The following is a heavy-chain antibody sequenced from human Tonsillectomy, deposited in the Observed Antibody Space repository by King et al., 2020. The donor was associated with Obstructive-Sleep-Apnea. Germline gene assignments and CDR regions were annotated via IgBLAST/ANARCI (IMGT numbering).Heavy chain of an antibody. J-gene: IGHJ5*02. D-gene: IGHD5-18*01. Sequence: VQLVESGGGLVKPGGSLRLSCAASGFTFSDYYMSWIRQAPGKGLEWGSYISSSGGTIYYADFVKGRFTISRDNAKNSLYLQMNSLRAEDTAMYYCARIEGIHMWSTRFDPWGQGTLVTVSS. CDR3: ARIEGIHMWSTRFDP. CDR1: GFTFSDYY. CDR2: ISSSGGTI. V-gene: IGHV3-11*01.